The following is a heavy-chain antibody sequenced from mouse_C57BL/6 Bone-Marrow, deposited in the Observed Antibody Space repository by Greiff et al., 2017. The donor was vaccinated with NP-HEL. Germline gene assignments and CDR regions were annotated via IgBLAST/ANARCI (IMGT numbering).Heavy chain of an antibody. Sequence: VQLQQSGAELMKPGASVKLSCKATGYTFTGYWIEWVKQRPGHGLEWIGEILPGSGSTNYNEKFKGKATFTADTSSNTAYMQLRSLTTEEAAIYYCARRRGYDYDLYFDYWGQGTTLTVSS. CDR1: GYTFTGYW. CDR3: ARRRGYDYDLYFDY. CDR2: ILPGSGST. D-gene: IGHD2-4*01. J-gene: IGHJ2*01. V-gene: IGHV1-9*01.